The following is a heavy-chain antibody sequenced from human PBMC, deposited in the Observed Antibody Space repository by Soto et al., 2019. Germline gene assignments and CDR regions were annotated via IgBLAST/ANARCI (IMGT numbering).Heavy chain of an antibody. D-gene: IGHD5-18*01. CDR2: IWYDGSNK. J-gene: IGHJ6*02. CDR1: GFTFSSYG. V-gene: IGHV3-33*06. CDR3: AKETAMVSAYYYYGMDV. Sequence: PGGSLRLSCAASGFTFSSYGMHWVRQAPGKGLEWVAVIWYDGSNKYYADSVKGRFTISRDNSKNTLYLQMNSLRAEDTAVYYCAKETAMVSAYYYYGMDVWGQGTTVTVSS.